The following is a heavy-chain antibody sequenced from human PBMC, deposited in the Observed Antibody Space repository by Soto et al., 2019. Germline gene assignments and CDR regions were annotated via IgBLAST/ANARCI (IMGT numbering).Heavy chain of an antibody. CDR3: ARACSRSPRSVWAY. D-gene: IGHD3-16*01. V-gene: IGHV3-23*01. CDR2: ITASGEKL. Sequence: VGSLRLSCAASGFSLSSYAMTWVRHSPGKGLEWVSGITASGEKLYYADSVKGRFTVSRDNSKNTLYLQMHSLRADDTAVYYCARACSRSPRSVWAYWGQATLVTVSS. CDR1: GFSLSSYA. J-gene: IGHJ4*02.